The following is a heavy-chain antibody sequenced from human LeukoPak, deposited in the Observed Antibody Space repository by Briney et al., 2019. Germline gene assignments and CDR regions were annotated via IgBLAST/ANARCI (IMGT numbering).Heavy chain of an antibody. CDR3: ARDSELRLGELSLDY. J-gene: IGHJ4*02. D-gene: IGHD3-16*02. CDR2: INPNSGGT. V-gene: IGHV1-2*02. CDR1: GYTFTGCY. Sequence: GASVKVSCKASGYTFTGCYMHWVRQAPGQGLEWMGWINPNSGGTNYAQKFQGRVTMTRDTSISTAYMELSRLRSDDTAVYYCARDSELRLGELSLDYWGQGTLVTVSS.